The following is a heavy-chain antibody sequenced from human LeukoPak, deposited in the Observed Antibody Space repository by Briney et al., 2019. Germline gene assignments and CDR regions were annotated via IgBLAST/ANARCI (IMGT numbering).Heavy chain of an antibody. J-gene: IGHJ2*01. CDR2: INRSGST. D-gene: IGHD3-22*01. CDR1: GGSFSGYY. CDR3: ARGLSWYYDSSGYPTSWYFDL. V-gene: IGHV4-34*01. Sequence: PSETLSLTCAVYGGSFSGYYWSWIRQPPGKGLEWVGEINRSGSTNYNPSLKSRVTISVDTSKNQFSLKLSSVTAADTAVYYCARGLSWYYDSSGYPTSWYFDLWGRGTLVTVSS.